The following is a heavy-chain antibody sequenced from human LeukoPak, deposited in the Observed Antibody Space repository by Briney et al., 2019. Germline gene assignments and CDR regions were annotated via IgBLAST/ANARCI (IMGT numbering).Heavy chain of an antibody. CDR3: ARRGLVPAFDI. D-gene: IGHD2-2*01. CDR2: INGDGSST. Sequence: SGGSLRLSCAASGFTFSSYWIHWVRQAPGKGLVWVSRINGDGSSTTYADAVKGRFTISRDNAKNTLYLQMSSLRAEDTAVYYCARRGLVPAFDIWGQGTMVTVAS. V-gene: IGHV3-74*01. J-gene: IGHJ3*02. CDR1: GFTFSSYW.